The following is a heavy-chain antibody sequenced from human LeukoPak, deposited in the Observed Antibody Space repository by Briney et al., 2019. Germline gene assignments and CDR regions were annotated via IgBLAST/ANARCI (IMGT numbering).Heavy chain of an antibody. CDR2: IVVGSGNT. CDR3: ARDPLRFGELFGNWFDP. Sequence: SVKVSCKASGFTFTSSAVQWVRQARGQRLEWIGWIVVGSGNTNYAQKFQERVTITRDMSTSTAYMELSSLRSEDTAVYYCARDPLRFGELFGNWFDPWGQGTLVTVSS. CDR1: GFTFTSSA. J-gene: IGHJ5*02. D-gene: IGHD3-10*01. V-gene: IGHV1-58*01.